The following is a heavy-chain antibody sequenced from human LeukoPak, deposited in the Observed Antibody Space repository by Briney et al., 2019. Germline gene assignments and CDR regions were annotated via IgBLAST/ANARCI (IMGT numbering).Heavy chain of an antibody. V-gene: IGHV3-23*01. CDR3: EASWHY. CDR2: ISGSGST. J-gene: IGHJ4*02. CDR1: GFTFSSYA. Sequence: GGSLRLSCAASGFTFSSYAMSWVRQAPGKGLEWVSAISGSGSTYYADSVKGRFTISRDNSKDTLFLQMNSLKIEDTAIYYCEASWHYWGQGTLVTVSS. D-gene: IGHD1-26*01.